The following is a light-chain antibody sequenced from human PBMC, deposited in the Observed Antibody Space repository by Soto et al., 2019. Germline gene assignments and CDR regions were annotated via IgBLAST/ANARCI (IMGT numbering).Light chain of an antibody. CDR2: GVT. CDR1: SSDVGANNF. Sequence: QPVLTQPASVSGSPGQSITISCTGTSSDVGANNFVSWYQQHPGKAPKLLIYGVTNRPSGVSNRFSGSKSGNTASLSISGLQADDDGDYYCSSYANTYNWVFGGGTKVTVL. J-gene: IGLJ3*02. V-gene: IGLV2-14*01. CDR3: SSYANTYNWV.